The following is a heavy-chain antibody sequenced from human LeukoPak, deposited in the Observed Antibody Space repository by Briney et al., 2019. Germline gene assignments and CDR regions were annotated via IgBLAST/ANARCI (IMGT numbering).Heavy chain of an antibody. Sequence: ASVKVSCKASGYTFTSYGISWVRQAPGQGLEWMGWISAYNGNTNYAQKLQGRVTMTTDTSTSTVYMELRSLRSDDTAVYYCAYSLGEVDWLLLDYWGQGTLVTVSS. V-gene: IGHV1-18*01. CDR3: AYSLGEVDWLLLDY. CDR2: ISAYNGNT. CDR1: GYTFTSYG. D-gene: IGHD3-9*01. J-gene: IGHJ4*02.